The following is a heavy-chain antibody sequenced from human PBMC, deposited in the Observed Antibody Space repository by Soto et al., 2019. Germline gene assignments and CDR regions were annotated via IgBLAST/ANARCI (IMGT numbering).Heavy chain of an antibody. CDR3: ASSYCTNGVCPKVGLGWFDP. J-gene: IGHJ5*02. D-gene: IGHD2-8*01. Sequence: QVQLQESGPGLVKPSQSLSLTCTVSGGSISSGGYYWSWIRQHPGKGLEWIGYIYYSGSTYYNPSLKSRVTISVDTSKNQFSLKLSSVTAADTAVYYCASSYCTNGVCPKVGLGWFDPWGQGTLVTVSS. V-gene: IGHV4-31*03. CDR2: IYYSGST. CDR1: GGSISSGGYY.